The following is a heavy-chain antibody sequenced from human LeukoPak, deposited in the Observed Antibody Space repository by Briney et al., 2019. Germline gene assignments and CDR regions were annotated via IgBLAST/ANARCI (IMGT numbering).Heavy chain of an antibody. CDR1: GYTFTNYG. D-gene: IGHD6-13*01. CDR2: IGAYKGNT. V-gene: IGHV1-18*01. CDR3: ARESRYSSSFIAPEYFQH. J-gene: IGHJ1*01. Sequence: ASVKVSCKASGYTFTNYGINWVRQAPGQGLEWMGWIGAYKGNTNYAQKVQGRVTVTTDTSTSTAYMELRSLRSDDTAVYYCARESRYSSSFIAPEYFQHWGQGTLVTVSS.